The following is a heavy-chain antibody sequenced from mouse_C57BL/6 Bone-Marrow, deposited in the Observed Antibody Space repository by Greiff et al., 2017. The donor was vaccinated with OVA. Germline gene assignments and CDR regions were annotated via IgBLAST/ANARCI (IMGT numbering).Heavy chain of an antibody. J-gene: IGHJ2*01. CDR1: GYTFTDYN. D-gene: IGHD2-3*01. V-gene: IGHV1-22*01. Sequence: EVKLQESGPELVKPGASVKMSCKASGYTFTDYNMHWVKQSHGKSLEWIGYINPNNGGTSYNQKFKGKATLTVNKSSSTAYMELRSLTSEDSAVYYCARDDGYLYFDYWGQGTTLTVSS. CDR3: ARDDGYLYFDY. CDR2: INPNNGGT.